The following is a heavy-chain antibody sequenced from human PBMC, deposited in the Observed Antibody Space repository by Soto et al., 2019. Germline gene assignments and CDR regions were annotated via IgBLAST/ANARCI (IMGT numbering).Heavy chain of an antibody. CDR1: GGSISSSRCH. V-gene: IGHV4-39*01. Sequence: SETLSLTCAVSGGSISSSRCHWGWIRQPPGKGLEWIASIKYSGTTFYNPSLKSRVTISVDTSKNQFSLKLSSVTAADTAVYYCMLGSGWKDFDYWGQGTLVTVSS. CDR3: MLGSGWKDFDY. J-gene: IGHJ4*02. CDR2: IKYSGTT. D-gene: IGHD3-22*01.